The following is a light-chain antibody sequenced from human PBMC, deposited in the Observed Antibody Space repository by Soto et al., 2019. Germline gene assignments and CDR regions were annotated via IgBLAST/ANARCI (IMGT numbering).Light chain of an antibody. CDR1: QSVSSY. CDR2: DAS. CDR3: QQRSNWPF. Sequence: EIVLTQSPATLSLSPGERATLSCRASQSVSSYLAWYQQKPGQAPRLLIYDASNRATGIPARFSGSGSGTYFPLTISSLEPEDFAVYYWQQRSNWPFFGGGTKVEIK. J-gene: IGKJ4*01. V-gene: IGKV3-11*01.